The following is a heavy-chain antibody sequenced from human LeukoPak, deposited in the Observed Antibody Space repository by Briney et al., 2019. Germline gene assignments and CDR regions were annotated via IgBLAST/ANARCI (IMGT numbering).Heavy chain of an antibody. V-gene: IGHV4-34*01. CDR3: ARQVYYGGYYYYYMDV. D-gene: IGHD3-10*01. CDR1: GGSISSYY. Sequence: PSETLSLTCTVSGGSISSYYWSWIRQPPGKGLEWIGEINHSGSTNYNPSLKSRVTISVDTSKNQFSLKLSSVTAADTAVYYCARQVYYGGYYYYYMDVWGKGTTVTVSS. CDR2: INHSGST. J-gene: IGHJ6*03.